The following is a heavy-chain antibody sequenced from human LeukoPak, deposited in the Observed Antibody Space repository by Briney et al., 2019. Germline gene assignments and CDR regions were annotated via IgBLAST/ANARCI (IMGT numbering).Heavy chain of an antibody. Sequence: PGGSLRRSCAASGFTFSSYWMSWVGQAPGKGLEWVANIKQDGSEKYYVDSVKGRFTISRDNAKNSLYLQMNSLRAEDTAVYYCTTPIGYSSGWEHYWGQGTLVTVSS. CDR1: GFTFSSYW. CDR2: IKQDGSEK. V-gene: IGHV3-7*02. CDR3: TTPIGYSSGWEHY. D-gene: IGHD6-19*01. J-gene: IGHJ4*02.